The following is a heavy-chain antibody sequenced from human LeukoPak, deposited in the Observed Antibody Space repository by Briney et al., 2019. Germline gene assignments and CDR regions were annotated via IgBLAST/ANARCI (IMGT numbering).Heavy chain of an antibody. V-gene: IGHV3-53*01. CDR2: IYSGGTT. D-gene: IGHD3-22*01. J-gene: IGHJ4*02. Sequence: GGSLRLSCAASGFAFSAYNMNWVRRAPGKGLEWVSVIYSGGTTYYADSVKRRFTISRDNSKNTLYLQMNSLRAEDTAVYYCARDLYFETSGYYYSDYCGQGALVTVSS. CDR3: ARDLYFETSGYYYSDY. CDR1: GFAFSAYN.